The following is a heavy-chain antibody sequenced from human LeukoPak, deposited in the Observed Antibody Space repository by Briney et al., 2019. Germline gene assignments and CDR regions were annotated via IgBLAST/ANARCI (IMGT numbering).Heavy chain of an antibody. CDR2: FNHSGST. CDR3: ATGLTRVQHRHFPYMAV. Sequence: SETLSLTCAVYGRSFSGYYWSWIRQPPGKGLEWMGEFNHSGSTNYNPSLKSRVTISLETSKNQFSLKLNYVTGPHPPVYYYATGLTRVQHRHFPYMAVWGKGTTVTVSS. D-gene: IGHD3-9*01. V-gene: IGHV4-34*01. CDR1: GRSFSGYY. J-gene: IGHJ6*03.